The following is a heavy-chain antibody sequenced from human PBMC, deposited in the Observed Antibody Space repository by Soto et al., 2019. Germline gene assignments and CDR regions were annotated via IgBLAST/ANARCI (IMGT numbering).Heavy chain of an antibody. V-gene: IGHV4-34*01. Sequence: SETLSLTCAVYGGSFSGYYWSWIRQPPGKGLEWIGEINHSGSTNYNPSLKSRVTISVDTSKNQFSLKLSSVTAADTAVYYCAMSLSSSSWQDYYYYYGMDVWGQGSTVTFSS. D-gene: IGHD6-13*01. J-gene: IGHJ6*02. CDR1: GGSFSGYY. CDR3: AMSLSSSSWQDYYYYYGMDV. CDR2: INHSGST.